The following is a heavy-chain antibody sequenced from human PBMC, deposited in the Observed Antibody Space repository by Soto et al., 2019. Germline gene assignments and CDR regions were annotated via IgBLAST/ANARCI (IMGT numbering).Heavy chain of an antibody. J-gene: IGHJ1*01. CDR2: INAGNGNT. CDR3: ASVARAAMRQEYLPH. CDR1: GYTFTSYA. V-gene: IGHV1-3*01. Sequence: ASVKVSCKASGYTFTSYAMHWVRQAPGQRLEWMGWINAGNGNTKYSQKFQGRVTITRDTSASTAYMELSSLRSEDTAVYYCASVARAAMRQEYLPHWGQGTLVTVSS. D-gene: IGHD2-2*01.